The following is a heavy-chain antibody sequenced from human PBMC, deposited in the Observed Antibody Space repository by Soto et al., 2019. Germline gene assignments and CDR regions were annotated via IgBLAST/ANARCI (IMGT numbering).Heavy chain of an antibody. Sequence: GGSLRLSCAASGFTLSAYWMHWVRQAPGRGLEWVSRLSSDGFGTAYSDSVKGRFHISRDNARNTLFLQMNGLRAEDTAVYYCARDLGGPDYWGRGTLVTVSS. D-gene: IGHD3-16*01. J-gene: IGHJ4*02. CDR1: GFTLSAYW. CDR2: LSSDGFGT. CDR3: ARDLGGPDY. V-gene: IGHV3-74*03.